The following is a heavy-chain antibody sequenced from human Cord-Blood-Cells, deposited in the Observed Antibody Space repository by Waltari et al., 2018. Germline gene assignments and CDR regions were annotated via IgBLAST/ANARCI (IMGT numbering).Heavy chain of an antibody. D-gene: IGHD3-3*01. J-gene: IGHJ4*02. V-gene: IGHV1-2*02. CDR1: GYTFTGYY. Sequence: QVQLVQSGAEVKKPGASVKVSCKASGYTFTGYYMHWVRQAPGQGLEWMGWINPNSGGTNDAQKFQGRVTMTRDTSISTAYMELSRLRSDDTAVYYCASPSVYYDFWSGYYLWGQGTLVTVSS. CDR3: ASPSVYYDFWSGYYL. CDR2: INPNSGGT.